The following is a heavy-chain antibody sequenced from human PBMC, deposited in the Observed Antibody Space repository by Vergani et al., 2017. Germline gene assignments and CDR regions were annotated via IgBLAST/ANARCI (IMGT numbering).Heavy chain of an antibody. V-gene: IGHV3-21*01. CDR2: IKFPPGEI. CDR3: AKSGWLQHFGAHYFDS. D-gene: IGHD5-24*01. CDR1: GFNFPSFT. J-gene: IGHJ4*02. Sequence: EAYLVQSGGGLVTPGGSLRLSCAASGFNFPSFTMNWVRQAPGRGLEWISSIKFPPGEIFYADSVKGRFTISRDNSKNTLFLQMDSLRAEDTAVYYCAKSGWLQHFGAHYFDSWGQGILVTVSS.